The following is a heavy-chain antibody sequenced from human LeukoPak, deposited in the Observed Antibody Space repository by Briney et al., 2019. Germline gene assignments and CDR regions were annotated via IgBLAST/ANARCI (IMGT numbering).Heavy chain of an antibody. D-gene: IGHD2-21*01. CDR1: GGSISSGGYY. CDR2: IYYSGST. CDR3: ASKYCGGDCYPYWYFDL. J-gene: IGHJ2*01. V-gene: IGHV4-31*03. Sequence: RASETLSLTCTVSGGSISSGGYYWSWIRQHPGKGLEWIGYIYYSGSTYYNPSLKSRVTISVDTSKNQFSLKLSSVTAADTAVYYCASKYCGGDCYPYWYFDLWGRGTLVTVSS.